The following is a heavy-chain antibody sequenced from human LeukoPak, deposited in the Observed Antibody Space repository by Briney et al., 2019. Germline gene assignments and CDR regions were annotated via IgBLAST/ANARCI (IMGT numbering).Heavy chain of an antibody. Sequence: SETLSLTCAVYGGSFSGYYWSWIRQPPGKGLEWIGEINHSGSTNYNPSLKSRVTTSVDTSKNQFSLKLSSVTAADTAVYYCARGDYDYVWGSYRHINGFDYWGQGTLVTVSS. V-gene: IGHV4-34*01. CDR3: ARGDYDYVWGSYRHINGFDY. CDR2: INHSGST. D-gene: IGHD3-16*02. J-gene: IGHJ4*02. CDR1: GGSFSGYY.